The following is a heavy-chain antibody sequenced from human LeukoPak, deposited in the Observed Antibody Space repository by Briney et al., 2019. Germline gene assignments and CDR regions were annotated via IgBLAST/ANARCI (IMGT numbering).Heavy chain of an antibody. J-gene: IGHJ4*02. D-gene: IGHD3-10*01. V-gene: IGHV3-7*01. CDR1: GFTFSSYA. CDR2: IKQDGSEK. CDR3: AKTIGYGSGNDQVGG. Sequence: PGGSLRLSCAASGFTFSSYAMSWVRQAPGKGLEWVANIKQDGSEKYYLDSVKGRFTISRDNGKNSLYLQMNSLRVEDTALYYCAKTIGYGSGNDQVGGWGQGTLVTVSS.